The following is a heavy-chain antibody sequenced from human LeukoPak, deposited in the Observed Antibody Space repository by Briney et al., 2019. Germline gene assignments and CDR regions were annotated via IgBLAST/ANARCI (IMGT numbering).Heavy chain of an antibody. CDR3: ARYYGSGSYDFDY. CDR1: GGSISSYY. Sequence: SETLSLTCTVSGGSISSYYWSWIRQPPGKGLEWIGYIYYSGSTNYNPSLKSRVTISVDTSKNQFSLKLNSVTAADTAVYYCARYYGSGSYDFDYWGQGTLVTVSS. J-gene: IGHJ4*02. D-gene: IGHD3-10*01. CDR2: IYYSGST. V-gene: IGHV4-59*01.